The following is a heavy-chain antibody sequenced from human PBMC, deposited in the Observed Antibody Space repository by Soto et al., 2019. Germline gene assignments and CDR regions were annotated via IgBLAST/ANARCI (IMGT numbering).Heavy chain of an antibody. V-gene: IGHV4-34*01. J-gene: IGHJ6*02. CDR3: ARGIPVLLWFGECYGMGV. D-gene: IGHD3-10*01. CDR1: GGSFSGYY. CDR2: INHSGST. Sequence: SETLSLTCAVYGGSFSGYYWSWIRQPPGKGLEWIGEINHSGSTNYNPSLKSRVTISVDTSKNQFSLKLSSVTAADTAVYYCARGIPVLLWFGECYGMGVWGQGTTVTVSS.